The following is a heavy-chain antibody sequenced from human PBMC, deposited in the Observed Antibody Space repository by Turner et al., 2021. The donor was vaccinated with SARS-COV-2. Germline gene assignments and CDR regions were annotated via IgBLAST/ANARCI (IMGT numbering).Heavy chain of an antibody. Sequence: QVQLQESGPGLVRPSEALSLTCTVSGGSISSKSWSWIRQSPGRGLEWIGHFYKSGSNDYNPTLRGRITISVDTSKNQLSLNRISMTAADTDVYYCARHQGSTSGYDHGMNVWGQGTAVIVSS. J-gene: IGHJ6*02. D-gene: IGHD1-1*01. CDR1: GGSISSKS. V-gene: IGHV4-59*08. CDR3: ARHQGSTSGYDHGMNV. CDR2: FYKSGSN.